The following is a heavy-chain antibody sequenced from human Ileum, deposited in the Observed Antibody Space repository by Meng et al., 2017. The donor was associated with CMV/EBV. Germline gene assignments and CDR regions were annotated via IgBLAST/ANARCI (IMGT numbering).Heavy chain of an antibody. CDR1: GFNFINAW. Sequence: GESLKISCAASGFNFINAWMTWVRQAPGKELEWVARIKSKAGGETKDYAAPVKGRFAISRDDSEDMVYLQMSGLKTEDTAVYYCVANDLKWPPLWGQGTLVTVSS. CDR2: IKSKAGGETK. V-gene: IGHV3-15*01. CDR3: VANDLKWPPL. J-gene: IGHJ4*02. D-gene: IGHD1-1*01.